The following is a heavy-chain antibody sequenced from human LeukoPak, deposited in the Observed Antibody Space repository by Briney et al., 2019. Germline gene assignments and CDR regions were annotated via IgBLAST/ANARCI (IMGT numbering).Heavy chain of an antibody. CDR2: IGGSGITT. CDR3: AKRTTVLTHFDY. J-gene: IGHJ4*02. Sequence: GRSLRLSCAASGFTFSSFAMNWVRQAPGKGLEWVSIIGGSGITTYYADSVKGRFTISRDNSKNTLYLQMNSLRAEDTAVYYCAKRTTVLTHFDYWGQGALVTVSS. V-gene: IGHV3-23*01. D-gene: IGHD4-23*01. CDR1: GFTFSSFA.